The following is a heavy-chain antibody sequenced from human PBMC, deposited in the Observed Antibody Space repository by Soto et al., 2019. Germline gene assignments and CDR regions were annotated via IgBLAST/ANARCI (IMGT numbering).Heavy chain of an antibody. Sequence: PSETLSLTCTVSGGSISSYYWSWIRQPPGKGLEWIGYIYYSGSTNYNPSLKSRVTISVDTSKNQFSLKLSSVTAADTAVYYCARASPPHCSGGSCNTYFDYWGQGTLVTVSS. CDR1: GGSISSYY. D-gene: IGHD2-15*01. CDR2: IYYSGST. V-gene: IGHV4-59*01. J-gene: IGHJ4*02. CDR3: ARASPPHCSGGSCNTYFDY.